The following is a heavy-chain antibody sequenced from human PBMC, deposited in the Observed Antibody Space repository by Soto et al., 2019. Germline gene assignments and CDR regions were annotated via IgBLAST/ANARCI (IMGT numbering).Heavy chain of an antibody. CDR2: IRPDGSET. CDR3: AGWGGHDYNF. J-gene: IGHJ4*02. V-gene: IGHV3-7*03. D-gene: IGHD4-4*01. CDR1: GFTFTDFY. Sequence: EVQLVQSGGGLVQPGGSLRLSCVGSGFTFTDFYMNWVRQAPGKGLEWVANIRPDGSETNYVESVKGRFTTSRDNAKNSLFLQMNSLRADGTAVYYCAGWGGHDYNFWGQGILVTVSS.